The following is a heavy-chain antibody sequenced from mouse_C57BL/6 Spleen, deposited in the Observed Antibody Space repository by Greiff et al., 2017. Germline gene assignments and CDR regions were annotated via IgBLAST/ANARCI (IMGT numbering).Heavy chain of an antibody. J-gene: IGHJ1*03. D-gene: IGHD1-1*01. CDR2: IDTADSET. Sequence: VQLQQPGAELVRPGSSVKLSCKASGYTFTSYWMHWVKQRPIQGLEWIGNIDTADSETHYNQKFKDKATLTVDKSSSTAYMQLSSLTSEDSAVYDCARQGYGSSYWYFDVWGTGTTVTVSS. CDR3: ARQGYGSSYWYFDV. CDR1: GYTFTSYW. V-gene: IGHV1-52*01.